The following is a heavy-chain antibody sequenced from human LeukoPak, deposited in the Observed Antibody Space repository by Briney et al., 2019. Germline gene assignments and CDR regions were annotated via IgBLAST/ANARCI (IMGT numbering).Heavy chain of an antibody. D-gene: IGHD6-13*01. J-gene: IGHJ4*02. CDR1: GGSISSGGYY. Sequence: SETLSLTCTVSGGSISSGGYYWSWIRQHPGKGLEWIGYIYYSGSTYYNPSLKSRVTISVDTSKNQFSLKLSSVTAADTAVYYCARGEYSSSYYYFDYWGQGTLVTVSS. CDR2: IYYSGST. CDR3: ARGEYSSSYYYFDY. V-gene: IGHV4-31*03.